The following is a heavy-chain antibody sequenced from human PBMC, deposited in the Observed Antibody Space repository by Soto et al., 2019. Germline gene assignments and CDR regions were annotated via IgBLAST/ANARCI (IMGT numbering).Heavy chain of an antibody. D-gene: IGHD2-15*01. CDR2: ISSSASHI. V-gene: IGHV3-21*01. J-gene: IGHJ5*02. CDR3: ARGYTGYCSGGTCYRFDP. Sequence: GGSLRLSCAASGFSFSSYSMNWVRQAPGKGLEWVSSISSSASHINYADSVKGRFTISRDNAKKSLYLQMNSLRAEGTAVYYCARGYTGYCSGGTCYRFDPWGQGTLVTVSS. CDR1: GFSFSSYS.